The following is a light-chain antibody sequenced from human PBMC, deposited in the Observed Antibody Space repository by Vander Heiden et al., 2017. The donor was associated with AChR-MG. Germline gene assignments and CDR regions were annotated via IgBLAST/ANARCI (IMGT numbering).Light chain of an antibody. CDR3: LLYYGGAWV. V-gene: IGLV7-43*01. Sequence: QTVVTQQPSLTVSPGGTVPLTCASSTGAVTSGYYPNWFQQKPGQAPRPLIFSTSNKHSWTPARFSGSLLGDKAALTLSGVQPEDEAEYYCLLYYGGAWVFGGGTKLTVL. CDR2: STS. J-gene: IGLJ3*02. CDR1: TGAVTSGYY.